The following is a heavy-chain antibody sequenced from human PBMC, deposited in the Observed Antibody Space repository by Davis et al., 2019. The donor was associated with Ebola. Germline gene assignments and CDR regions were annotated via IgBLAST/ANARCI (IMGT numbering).Heavy chain of an antibody. CDR2: INAGNGNT. CDR3: ARGITMIVVEGWFDP. V-gene: IGHV1-3*01. CDR1: GYPFTSYA. D-gene: IGHD3-22*01. J-gene: IGHJ5*02. Sequence: ASVKVSCKASGYPFTSYAMHWVRQAPGQRLEWMGWINAGNGNTKYSQKFQGRVTMTRDTSTSTVYMELSSLRSEDTAVYYCARGITMIVVEGWFDPWGQGTLVTVSS.